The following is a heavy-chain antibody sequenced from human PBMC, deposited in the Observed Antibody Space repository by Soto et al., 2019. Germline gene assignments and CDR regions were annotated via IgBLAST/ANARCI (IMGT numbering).Heavy chain of an antibody. CDR3: AGEPQYYDFWSGHHWFDP. D-gene: IGHD3-3*01. Sequence: SETLSLTCTVSGGSISSYYWSWIRQPPGKGLEWIGYIYYSGSTNYNPSLKSRVTISVDTSKNQFSLKLSSVTAADTAVYYCAGEPQYYDFWSGHHWFDPWGQGTLVTVSS. J-gene: IGHJ5*02. V-gene: IGHV4-59*01. CDR2: IYYSGST. CDR1: GGSISSYY.